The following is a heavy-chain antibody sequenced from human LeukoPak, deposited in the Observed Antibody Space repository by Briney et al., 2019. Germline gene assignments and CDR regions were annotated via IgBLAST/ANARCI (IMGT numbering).Heavy chain of an antibody. V-gene: IGHV5-51*01. CDR2: IYPDDSDT. Sequence: GESLKISCKGSGYRFTSYWIGWVRQMPGKGLEWTGIIYPDDSDTRYRPSFQGQVTISADKSISTAYLQWSSLKASDTAMYYCARQDGNSKYYFDYWGQGTLVTVSS. CDR3: ARQDGNSKYYFDY. D-gene: IGHD1-1*01. J-gene: IGHJ4*02. CDR1: GYRFTSYW.